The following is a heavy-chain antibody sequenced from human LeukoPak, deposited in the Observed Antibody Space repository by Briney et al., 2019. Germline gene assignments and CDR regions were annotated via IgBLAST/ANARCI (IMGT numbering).Heavy chain of an antibody. CDR1: GGSFSGYY. Sequence: PSETLSLTCAVYGGSFSGYYWSWIRQPPGKGLEWIGEINHSGSTNYNPSLKSRVTISVDTSKNQFSLKLSSVTAADTAVYYCARHDSSGWYRFDPRGQGTLVTVSS. CDR3: ARHDSSGWYRFDP. V-gene: IGHV4-34*01. J-gene: IGHJ5*02. CDR2: INHSGST. D-gene: IGHD6-19*01.